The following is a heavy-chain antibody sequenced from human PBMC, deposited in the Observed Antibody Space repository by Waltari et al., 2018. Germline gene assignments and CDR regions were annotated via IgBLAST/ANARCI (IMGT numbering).Heavy chain of an antibody. V-gene: IGHV3-23*01. CDR2: ISSSGRST. CDR3: VRRHDSGGFYGL. CDR1: GFCFHNYA. J-gene: IGHJ4*02. Sequence: EVQLLESGGGLVQPGESLRLSWVTPGFCFHNYAMSGVRQAPGKGPGWVSGISSSGRSTYYADSVKGRFTISRDNSENTLSLQMNSLRAEDTALYYCVRRHDSGGFYGLWGQGTLVTVSS. D-gene: IGHD2-21*02.